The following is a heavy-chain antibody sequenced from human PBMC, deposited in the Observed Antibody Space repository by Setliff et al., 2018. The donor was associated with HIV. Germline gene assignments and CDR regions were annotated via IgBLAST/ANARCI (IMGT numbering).Heavy chain of an antibody. V-gene: IGHV4-61*02. Sequence: PSETLSLTCTVSGGSITSGSDYWSWIRQPAGKGLEWIGRVYTSGSTNYNPSLKSRVSISIDTSKNQFSLKLSSVTAADTAVFYCARDKGYSYGTYGAFDIWGQGTMVTVSS. J-gene: IGHJ3*02. CDR1: GGSITSGSDY. CDR2: VYTSGST. D-gene: IGHD5-18*01. CDR3: ARDKGYSYGTYGAFDI.